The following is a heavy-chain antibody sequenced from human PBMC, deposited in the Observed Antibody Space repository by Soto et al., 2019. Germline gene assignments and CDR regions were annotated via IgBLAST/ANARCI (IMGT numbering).Heavy chain of an antibody. CDR3: ARVVVVIPPGYYYAMDV. Sequence: GGFLRLSCAASGFFSSSHSMTWVRQAPGTGLEWVSSLSGDGVTTYYADSVKGRFIISRDNGKNSLFLQMNSLRDEDTAVYYCARVVVVIPPGYYYAMDVWGQGTTVTVSS. CDR1: GFFSSSHS. D-gene: IGHD3-22*01. CDR2: LSGDGVTT. V-gene: IGHV3-23*01. J-gene: IGHJ6*02.